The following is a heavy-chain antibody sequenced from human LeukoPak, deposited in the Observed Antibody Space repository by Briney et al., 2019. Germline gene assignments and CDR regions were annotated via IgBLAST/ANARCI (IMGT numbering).Heavy chain of an antibody. Sequence: GGSLRLSCAASGFTFSSYAMSWVRQAPGKGLEWVSAISGSGGSTYYADSVKGRFTISRDNSENTLYLQMNSLRAEDTAVYYCAKDRAREYYDILTGYAFDYWGQGTLVTVSS. J-gene: IGHJ4*02. D-gene: IGHD3-9*01. CDR1: GFTFSSYA. V-gene: IGHV3-23*01. CDR3: AKDRAREYYDILTGYAFDY. CDR2: ISGSGGST.